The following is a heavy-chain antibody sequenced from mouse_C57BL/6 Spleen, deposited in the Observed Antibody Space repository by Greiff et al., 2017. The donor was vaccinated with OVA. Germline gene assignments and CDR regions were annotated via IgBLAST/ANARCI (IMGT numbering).Heavy chain of an antibody. Sequence: EVQLQQSGPELVKPGASVKISCKASGYTFTDYYMNWVKQSHGKSLEWIGDINPNNGGTSYNQKFKGKATLTVDKSSSTAYMELRSLTSEDSAVYDCARYYYGSIYAMDYWGQGTSVTVSS. V-gene: IGHV1-26*01. CDR3: ARYYYGSIYAMDY. CDR2: INPNNGGT. D-gene: IGHD1-1*01. CDR1: GYTFTDYY. J-gene: IGHJ4*01.